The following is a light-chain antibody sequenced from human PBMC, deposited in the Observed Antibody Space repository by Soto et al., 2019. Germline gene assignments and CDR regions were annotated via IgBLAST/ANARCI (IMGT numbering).Light chain of an antibody. J-gene: IGLJ1*01. CDR3: SSYTMSITLGGV. CDR2: EVS. Sequence: QSALTQPASVSGSPGQSITISCTGTSSDVGGYNYVSWYQQHPGKAPKLMIYEVSNRPSGVSNRFSGSKSGNTASLTISGLQAEGEADYYCSSYTMSITLGGVFGTRTKGNVL. V-gene: IGLV2-14*01. CDR1: SSDVGGYNY.